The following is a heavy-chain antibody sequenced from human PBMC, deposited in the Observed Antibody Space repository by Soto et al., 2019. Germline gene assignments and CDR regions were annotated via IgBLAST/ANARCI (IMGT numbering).Heavy chain of an antibody. CDR3: ARRYYDTLTGLPSSFDY. V-gene: IGHV2-5*02. Sequence: QVTLKEAGPTLLKPTQTLTLTCTFSGFSLSTSGMGVGWIRQPPGKALEWLALIYWDDDRRHSPSLKSRLTTTKDTSKNQVVLTMTNMDPVDTATYYCARRYYDTLTGLPSSFDYWGQGTLVTVSS. CDR1: GFSLSTSGMG. J-gene: IGHJ4*02. CDR2: IYWDDDR. D-gene: IGHD3-9*01.